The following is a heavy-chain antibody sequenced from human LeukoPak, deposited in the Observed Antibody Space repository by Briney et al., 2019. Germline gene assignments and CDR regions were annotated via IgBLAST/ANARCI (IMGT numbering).Heavy chain of an antibody. CDR2: IIPLFGTP. D-gene: IGHD5-12*01. V-gene: IGHV1-69*13. CDR3: ASHSPTWLNHQASIDY. J-gene: IGHJ4*02. CDR1: GGTFSRYG. Sequence: ASVKVSCKASGGTFSRYGISWVRQAPGQGLEWMGGIIPLFGTPNYAQKFQGRVTITADESTSTAYMELSSLRSEDTAVYYCASHSPTWLNHQASIDYWGQGTLVTVSS.